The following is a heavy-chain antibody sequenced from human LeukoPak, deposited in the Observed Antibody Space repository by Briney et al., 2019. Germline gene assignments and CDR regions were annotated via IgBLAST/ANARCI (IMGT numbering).Heavy chain of an antibody. CDR2: ISSSGSTI. CDR1: GFTFSDYY. D-gene: IGHD5-18*01. Sequence: GGSLRLSCAASGFTFSDYYMGWIRQAPGKGLEWVSYISSSGSTIYYADSVKGRFTISRDNSKNTLYLQMNSLRAEDTAVYYCARGLPGYSYGHDAFDIWGQGTMVTVSS. CDR3: ARGLPGYSYGHDAFDI. V-gene: IGHV3-11*04. J-gene: IGHJ3*02.